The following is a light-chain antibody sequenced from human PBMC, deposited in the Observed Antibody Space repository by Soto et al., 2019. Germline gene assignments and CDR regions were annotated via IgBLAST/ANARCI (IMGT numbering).Light chain of an antibody. CDR2: EVA. Sequence: QSVLTQPASVSGSPGQSITVSCTGTSSDIGDYNYVSWYQQRPGKAPKLIIYEVAHRPSGVSNRFSGAKSGNTASLTISGLQAADEGDYYCISYSSSNTHYVFGTGTKLTVL. CDR3: ISYSSSNTHYV. V-gene: IGLV2-14*01. CDR1: SSDIGDYNY. J-gene: IGLJ1*01.